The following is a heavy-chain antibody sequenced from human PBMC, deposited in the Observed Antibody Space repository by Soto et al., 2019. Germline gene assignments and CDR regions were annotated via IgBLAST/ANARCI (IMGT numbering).Heavy chain of an antibody. CDR3: AHSRSATPADFDY. D-gene: IGHD2-15*01. CDR1: GFSLTTSGVA. Sequence: QITLKESGPTLIKPTQPLTLTCTFSGFSLTTSGVAVDWICQPPGKALEWLAFIYWNDGKRFSPSLRTRLTINKDTSKMQVVLTMTNMDPVDTATYFCAHSRSATPADFDYWGQGTLVSVSS. J-gene: IGHJ4*02. V-gene: IGHV2-5*01. CDR2: IYWNDGK.